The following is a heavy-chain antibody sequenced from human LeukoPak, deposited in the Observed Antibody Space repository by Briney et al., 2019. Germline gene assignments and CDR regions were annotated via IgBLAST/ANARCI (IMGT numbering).Heavy chain of an antibody. CDR3: TRGGYYHDTSGFVVSDHFDH. CDR1: GFTFSSYA. V-gene: IGHV3-23*01. CDR2: ISGSGGST. J-gene: IGHJ4*02. D-gene: IGHD3-22*01. Sequence: GGSLRLSCAASGFTFSSYAMSWVRQAPGKGLEWVSAISGSGGSTYYADSVKGRFTISKDNSKNTLYLQMNSLRAEDTAVYFCTRGGYYHDTSGFVVSDHFDHWGQGSLVTVSS.